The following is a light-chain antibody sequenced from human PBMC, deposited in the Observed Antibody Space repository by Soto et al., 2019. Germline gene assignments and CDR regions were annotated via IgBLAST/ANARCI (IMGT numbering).Light chain of an antibody. CDR3: QQYENWPQLT. CDR2: GAS. CDR1: QSVGGD. J-gene: IGKJ4*01. V-gene: IGKV3-15*01. Sequence: IVMTQSPATLSVSPGERATLSCRASQSVGGDLAWYQRKPGQAPRLLIYGASSRAPGIPARFSGSGSGIEFTLTISSLQSEDIAVYYCQQYENWPQLTFGGGTKVEIK.